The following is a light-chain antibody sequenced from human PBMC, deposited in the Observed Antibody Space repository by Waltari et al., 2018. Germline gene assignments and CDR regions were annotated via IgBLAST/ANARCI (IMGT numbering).Light chain of an antibody. CDR2: GAS. J-gene: IGKJ2*01. CDR3: HHYNKRPPSYT. V-gene: IGKV3-15*01. Sequence: EIVMTQSPVTLSVSPGERVTLSCRASQSIRNNLAWYQQKAGPPPRLLIYGASTRAPGPPARFSGSGSGTEFALTISSLQPEDFAVYYCHHYNKRPPSYTFGQGTRLEIK. CDR1: QSIRNN.